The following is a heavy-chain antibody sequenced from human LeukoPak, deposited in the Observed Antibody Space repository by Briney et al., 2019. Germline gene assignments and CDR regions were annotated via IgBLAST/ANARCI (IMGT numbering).Heavy chain of an antibody. J-gene: IGHJ4*02. CDR3: ATSVFMVFDY. D-gene: IGHD4/OR15-4a*01. CDR2: INPSGGST. Sequence: ASVKVSCKASGYTFTSYYMHWVRQAPGQGLEWMGIINPSGGSTSYAQKFQGRVTMTRDKSTRTVYMELSSLRSEDTAVYYCATSVFMVFDYWGQGTLVTVSS. V-gene: IGHV1-46*03. CDR1: GYTFTSYY.